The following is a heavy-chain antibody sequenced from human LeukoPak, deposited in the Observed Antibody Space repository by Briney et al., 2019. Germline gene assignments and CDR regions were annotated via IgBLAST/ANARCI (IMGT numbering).Heavy chain of an antibody. Sequence: GGSLILSCAASGFTLSNHGMHWVRQAPGKGLEWVAVFRAHGRSQYYADSLKGRFTISRDTSRSTVHLQMNSLRVEDTAVYYCARDDDTSGHYSLFEYWGQGTRVTVAS. V-gene: IGHV3-33*01. CDR1: GFTLSNHG. J-gene: IGHJ4*02. CDR2: FRAHGRSQ. D-gene: IGHD3-22*01. CDR3: ARDDDTSGHYSLFEY.